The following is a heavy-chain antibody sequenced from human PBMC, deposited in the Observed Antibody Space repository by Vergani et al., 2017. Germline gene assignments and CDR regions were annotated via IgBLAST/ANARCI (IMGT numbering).Heavy chain of an antibody. CDR3: TTPTNWELRYYFDY. D-gene: IGHD3-9*01. J-gene: IGHJ4*02. CDR1: GFTFSSAW. Sequence: EVQPVESGGGLVKPGGSLRLSCTTSGFTFSSAWMSWVRQAPGKGLEWVARIRPKTDGETTDYAAPVKGRFTISRDDSKNTLYLQMNSLKTEDTAVYYCTTPTNWELRYYFDYGGQETLVTVSS. V-gene: IGHV3-15*01. CDR2: IRPKTDGETT.